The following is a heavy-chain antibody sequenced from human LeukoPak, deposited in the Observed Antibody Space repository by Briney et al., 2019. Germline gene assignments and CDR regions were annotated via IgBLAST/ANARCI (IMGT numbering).Heavy chain of an antibody. CDR3: ARGTMTSVTTGFDL. D-gene: IGHD4-17*01. V-gene: IGHV4-59*12. CDR1: GGSINNYY. CDR2: VFDTGST. J-gene: IGHJ2*01. Sequence: SETLSLTCTVSGGSINNYYWNWIRQPPGKGLEWFGSVFDTGSTSYNPSLKSRVTISVDTSKNQFSLELTSVTAADTAVYFCARGTMTSVTTGFDLWGRGTLVTVSS.